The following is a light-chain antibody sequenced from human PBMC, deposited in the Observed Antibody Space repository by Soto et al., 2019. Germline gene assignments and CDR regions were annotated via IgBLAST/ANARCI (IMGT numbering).Light chain of an antibody. CDR2: GAS. V-gene: IGKV3-15*01. J-gene: IGKJ1*01. CDR1: ESVSSN. Sequence: EIVMTQSPATLSVSPGERDTLSCSATESVSSNIAWNQQKPAQAHRLLICGASTRPTGIPARLSDIGSGTEFTLTISSLQSEDFSVYYCQQYNNCPPWTFGQGTKVEIK. CDR3: QQYNNCPPWT.